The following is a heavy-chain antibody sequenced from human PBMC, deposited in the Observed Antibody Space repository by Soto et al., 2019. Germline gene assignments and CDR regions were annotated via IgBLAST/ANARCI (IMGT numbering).Heavy chain of an antibody. D-gene: IGHD3-10*01. J-gene: IGHJ6*02. CDR3: VKDLRYASGSFYPGGGMDV. CDR1: GFTFSGYA. V-gene: IGHV3-23*01. Sequence: PGGSLRLSCVVSGFTFSGYAMSWVRQAPGKGLEWVSTISGSGDTTFYADSVKGRFFITRDNSKNTVSLEMNGLRAEDTAVYHCVKDLRYASGSFYPGGGMDVWGQGTTVTVSS. CDR2: ISGSGDTT.